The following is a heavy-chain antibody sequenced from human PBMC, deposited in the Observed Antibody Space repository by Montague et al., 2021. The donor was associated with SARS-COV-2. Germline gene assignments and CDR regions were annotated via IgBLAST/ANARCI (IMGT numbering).Heavy chain of an antibody. Sequence: SDTLSLTCTVSGYSITHAYYWGWIRQPPGKGLEWIGNISHGGSTYYNPSLKSRVTISVDTSNNQFSLKLTSVTAADTAVYYCARTSQYCTPTNCYLPNAMDVWGQGTTVTVSS. CDR2: ISHGGST. V-gene: IGHV4-38-2*02. D-gene: IGHD2-8*01. CDR1: GYSITHAYY. CDR3: ARTSQYCTPTNCYLPNAMDV. J-gene: IGHJ6*02.